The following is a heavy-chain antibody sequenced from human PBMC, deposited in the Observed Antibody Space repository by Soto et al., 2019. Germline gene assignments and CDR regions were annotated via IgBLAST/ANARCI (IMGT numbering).Heavy chain of an antibody. CDR1: GGSISSYY. CDR3: ARRYGGTPDY. CDR2: IYYSGST. Sequence: QVQLQESGPGLVKPSETLSLTCTVSGGSISSYYWSWIRQPPGKGLEWIGYIYYSGSTNYNPSLMSRVTISVDTSKNQFSLKLSSVTAADTAVYYCARRYGGTPDYWGQGTLVTVSS. V-gene: IGHV4-59*08. D-gene: IGHD4-17*01. J-gene: IGHJ4*02.